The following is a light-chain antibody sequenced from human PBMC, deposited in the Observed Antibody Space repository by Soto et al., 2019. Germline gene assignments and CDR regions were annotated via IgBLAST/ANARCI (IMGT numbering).Light chain of an antibody. J-gene: IGKJ1*01. Sequence: EIVLTQSPGTLSLSPGETATLSCRASQSVSSIYLAWYQQKPGQAPRLLIYGASSRATGIPDRFSGSGSGTEFTLTINSLQSEDFAVYYCQQYNNWPMWTFGQGTKVDIK. CDR3: QQYNNWPMWT. CDR1: QSVSSIY. V-gene: IGKV3-20*01. CDR2: GAS.